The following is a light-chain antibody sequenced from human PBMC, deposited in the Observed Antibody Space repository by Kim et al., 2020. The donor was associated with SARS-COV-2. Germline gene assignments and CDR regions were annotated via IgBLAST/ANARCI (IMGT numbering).Light chain of an antibody. CDR3: QQYDNLPVT. V-gene: IGKV1-33*01. J-gene: IGKJ5*01. CDR1: QDISNY. Sequence: DIQMTQSPSSLSASVGDRVTITCQASQDISNYLNWYQQKLGKAPKLLIYDSSNLKTGVPSRFSGSGSGTDFTFTISSLQPEDIATYYCQQYDNLPVTFGQGTRLEIK. CDR2: DSS.